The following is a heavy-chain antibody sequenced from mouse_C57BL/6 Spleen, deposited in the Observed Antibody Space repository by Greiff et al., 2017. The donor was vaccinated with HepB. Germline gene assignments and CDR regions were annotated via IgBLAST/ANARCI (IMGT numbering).Heavy chain of an antibody. V-gene: IGHV1-64*01. Sequence: QVQLKQPGAELVKPGASVKLSCKASGYTFTSYWMHWVKQRPGQGLEWIGMIHPNSGSTNYNEKFKSKATLTVDNSSSTAYMQLSSLTSEDSAVYYCARTIYYGYDGFAYWGQGTLVTVSA. CDR3: ARTIYYGYDGFAY. CDR1: GYTFTSYW. CDR2: IHPNSGST. J-gene: IGHJ3*01. D-gene: IGHD2-2*01.